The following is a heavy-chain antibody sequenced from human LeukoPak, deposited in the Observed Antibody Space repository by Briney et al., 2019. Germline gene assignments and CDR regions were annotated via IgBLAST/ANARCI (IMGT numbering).Heavy chain of an antibody. CDR2: IQYDGSNK. J-gene: IGHJ4*02. CDR3: AKDYVGMVAANSGVDY. D-gene: IGHD2-15*01. Sequence: GGSLRLSCAASGFTFSSYGMHWVRQAPGKGLEWVAFIQYDGSNKYYADSVKGRLTISRDNSKNTLYLQMNSLRAEDTAVYYCAKDYVGMVAANSGVDYWDQGTLVTVSS. V-gene: IGHV3-30*02. CDR1: GFTFSSYG.